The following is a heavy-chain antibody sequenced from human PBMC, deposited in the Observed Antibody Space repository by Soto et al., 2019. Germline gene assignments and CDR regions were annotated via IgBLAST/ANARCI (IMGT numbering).Heavy chain of an antibody. Sequence: ASVKVSCKASGWSFSSYAISWVRQAPGQGREWMGVIIPIFDTANYAQKFQGRVTITADESTSTAYMELSSLRSADTAVSYCARDSPGDYTTYYYGSGLSGMDVWGQGTTVTVSS. V-gene: IGHV1-69*13. CDR3: ARDSPGDYTTYYYGSGLSGMDV. CDR1: GWSFSSYA. D-gene: IGHD3-10*01. J-gene: IGHJ6*02. CDR2: IIPIFDTA.